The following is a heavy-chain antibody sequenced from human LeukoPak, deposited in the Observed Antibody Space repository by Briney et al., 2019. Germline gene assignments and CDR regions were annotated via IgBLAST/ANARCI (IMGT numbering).Heavy chain of an antibody. CDR3: ARVGFSGILVYFDY. CDR2: IYYSGST. J-gene: IGHJ4*02. D-gene: IGHD2-15*01. CDR1: GGSISSGGYY. Sequence: SETLSLTCTVSGGSISSGGYYWSWIRQHPEKGLEWIGYIYYSGSTYYNPSLKSRVTISVDTSKNQFSLKLSSVTAADTAVYYCARVGFSGILVYFDYWGQGTLVTVSS. V-gene: IGHV4-31*03.